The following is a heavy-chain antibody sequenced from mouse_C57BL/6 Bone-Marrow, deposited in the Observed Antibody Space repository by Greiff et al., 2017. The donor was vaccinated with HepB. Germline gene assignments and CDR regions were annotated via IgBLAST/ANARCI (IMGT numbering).Heavy chain of an antibody. J-gene: IGHJ1*03. V-gene: IGHV14-4*01. D-gene: IGHD1-1*01. CDR2: IDPENGDT. CDR1: GFNIKDDY. Sequence: EVQLQQSGAELVRPGASVKLSCTASGFNIKDDYMHWVKQRPEQGLEWIGWIDPENGDTEYASKFQGKATITADTSSNTAYLQLSSLTSEDTAVYYCTTVYYYGSSLYWYFDVWGTGTTVTVSS. CDR3: TTVYYYGSSLYWYFDV.